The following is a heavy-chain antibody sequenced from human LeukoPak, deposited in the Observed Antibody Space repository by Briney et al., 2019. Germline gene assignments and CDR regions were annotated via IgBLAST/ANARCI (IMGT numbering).Heavy chain of an antibody. J-gene: IGHJ4*02. CDR2: IYYSGST. CDR3: AREGPRGWELLDY. Sequence: SETLSPTCTVSGGFLSSFYWSWIRPPPGKGLGWIGYIYYSGSTNYNPSLKSRVPISVDPSKNPFSLKLSSVNRAGPAVYYCAREGPRGWELLDYWGREPWSPSPQ. D-gene: IGHD1-26*01. CDR1: GGFLSSFY. V-gene: IGHV4-59*01.